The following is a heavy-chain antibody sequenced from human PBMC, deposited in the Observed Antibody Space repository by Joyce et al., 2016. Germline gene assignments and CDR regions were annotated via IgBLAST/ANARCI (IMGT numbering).Heavy chain of an antibody. V-gene: IGHV4-39*01. Sequence: QLQLQESGPGRVKPSETLSLTCTVSGGSITSSAYYWGWIRQPPGEGLAWMGCIYYTGSSYYNPSLESRVSISVNTSKDQFSLRLSSVTAADAAVYYCARVRAGESYQYGMDVWGQGTTVAVSS. D-gene: IGHD3-10*01. CDR1: GGSITSSAYY. J-gene: IGHJ6*02. CDR2: IYYTGSS. CDR3: ARVRAGESYQYGMDV.